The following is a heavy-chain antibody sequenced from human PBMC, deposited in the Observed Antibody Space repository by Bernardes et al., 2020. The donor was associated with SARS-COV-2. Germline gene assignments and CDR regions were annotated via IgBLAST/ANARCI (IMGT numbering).Heavy chain of an antibody. J-gene: IGHJ4*02. Sequence: GGSLRLSCVVSGFTFSDYTMNWVRQSPGKGLEWLSYINFGTGTISYADSVKGRFTISGDNAKNSLFLQMNSLRAEDTAVYDCARDRNYAFDYCGQGTLLTVSS. CDR1: GFTFSDYT. V-gene: IGHV3-48*04. CDR2: INFGTGTI. CDR3: ARDRNYAFDY. D-gene: IGHD3-16*01.